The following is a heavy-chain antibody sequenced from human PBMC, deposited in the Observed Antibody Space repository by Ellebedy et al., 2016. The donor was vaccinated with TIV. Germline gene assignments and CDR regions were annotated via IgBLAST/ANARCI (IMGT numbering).Heavy chain of an antibody. J-gene: IGHJ6*02. D-gene: IGHD1-26*01. V-gene: IGHV3-23*01. CDR2: INNGGRTT. CDR3: AKDMVFGDGKWEIDV. Sequence: PGGSLRLSCVASGFTFSGYAMSWVRQAPGKGLEWVSGINNGGRTTSYADSVKGRFTISRDNSRSTLYLQMNSLRAEDSAVYCCAKDMVFGDGKWEIDVWGQGTTVTVSS. CDR1: GFTFSGYA.